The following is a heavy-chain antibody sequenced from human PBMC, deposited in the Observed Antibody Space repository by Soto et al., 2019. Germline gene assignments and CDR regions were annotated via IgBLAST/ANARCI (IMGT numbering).Heavy chain of an antibody. J-gene: IGHJ4*02. CDR1: GYTFTNYD. CDR2: VNPNSGYT. CDR3: ARSYSHGWNHX. Sequence: ASVKVSCRASGYTFTNYDITWVRQAAGQGLEWVGWVNPNSGYTAYAQKFVGRVTMTRNTPLRTAYMEMSSLTSGDTAVYYCARSYSHGWNHXWGQGTLVTVSX. D-gene: IGHD5-18*01. V-gene: IGHV1-8*01.